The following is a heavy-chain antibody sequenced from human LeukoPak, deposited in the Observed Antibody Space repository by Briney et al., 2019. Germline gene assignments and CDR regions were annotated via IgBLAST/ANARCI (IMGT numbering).Heavy chain of an antibody. CDR2: IYHSGST. CDR3: ARETSLAGFASGLGFNY. V-gene: IGHV4-38-2*02. CDR1: GYSISSGYY. D-gene: IGHD6-19*01. Sequence: PSETLSLTCTVSGYSISSGYYWGWIRQPPGKGLEWIGSIYHSGSTNYNPSLKSRVTMSIDTSKNQFSLKLTSVTAADTATYYCARETSLAGFASGLGFNYWGQGVLVTVSS. J-gene: IGHJ4*02.